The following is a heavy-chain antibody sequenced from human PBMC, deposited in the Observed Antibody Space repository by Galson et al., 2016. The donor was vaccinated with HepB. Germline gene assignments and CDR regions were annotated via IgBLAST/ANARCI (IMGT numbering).Heavy chain of an antibody. V-gene: IGHV4-39*01. CDR3: ARQTKTAAGDY. CDR2: IYYSGRT. D-gene: IGHD6-13*01. CDR1: GASVSSNSFY. Sequence: SETLSLTCSVSGASVSSNSFYWAWIRQPPGKGLEWIGSIYYSGRTYNNPSLKSRVTISVDTSKNYFSLKLTSVTADDTAVYYCARQTKTAAGDYWGQGTLVTVSS. J-gene: IGHJ4*02.